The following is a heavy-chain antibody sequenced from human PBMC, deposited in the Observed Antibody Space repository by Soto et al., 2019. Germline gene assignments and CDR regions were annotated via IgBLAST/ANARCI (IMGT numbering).Heavy chain of an antibody. D-gene: IGHD2-15*01. CDR2: ISGSGGST. J-gene: IGHJ3*02. Sequence: EVQLSESGGGLVQPGGSLRLSCAASGFTFSSYAMSWFRQTPGKGLEWVSAISGSGGSTYYADSVKGRFTISRDSSKKTLYLHMNSLRAEDTAVYYCAKPVKTDYCSGGSCYHEIDAFDIWGQGTMVTVSS. CDR1: GFTFSSYA. CDR3: AKPVKTDYCSGGSCYHEIDAFDI. V-gene: IGHV3-23*01.